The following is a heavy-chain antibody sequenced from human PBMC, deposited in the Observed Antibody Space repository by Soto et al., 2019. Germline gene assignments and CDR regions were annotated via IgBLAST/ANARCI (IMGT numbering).Heavy chain of an antibody. CDR1: GGSIGSGGYY. Sequence: SETLSLTCTVSGGSIGSGGYYWSWIRQHPGKGLEWIGYIYYSGSTYYNPSLKSRVTISVDTSKNQFSLKLRSVTAADTAVFYCAGLYPYGGGGYHFNYWGQGALVTVSS. V-gene: IGHV4-31*03. D-gene: IGHD2-15*01. CDR2: IYYSGST. J-gene: IGHJ4*02. CDR3: AGLYPYGGGGYHFNY.